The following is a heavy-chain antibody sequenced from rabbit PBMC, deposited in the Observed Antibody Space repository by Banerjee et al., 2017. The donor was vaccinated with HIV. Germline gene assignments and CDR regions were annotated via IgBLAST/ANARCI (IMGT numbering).Heavy chain of an antibody. V-gene: IGHV1S45*01. CDR3: ARDLAGVIGWNFGL. J-gene: IGHJ4*01. CDR1: GFSFSGSYY. CDR2: IYGGSVVIT. Sequence: QEQLVESGGGLVQPEGSLTLTCTASGFSFSGSYYMCWVRQAPGKGLEWIGCIYGGSVVITFYASWAKGRFTISKTSWTTVTLQMTSLTAADTATYFCARDLAGVIGWNFGLWGPGTLVTVS. D-gene: IGHD4-1*01.